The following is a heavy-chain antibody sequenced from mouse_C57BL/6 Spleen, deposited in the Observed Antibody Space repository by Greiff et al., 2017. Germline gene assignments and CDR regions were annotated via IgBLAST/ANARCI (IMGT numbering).Heavy chain of an antibody. CDR1: GYTFTSYW. D-gene: IGHD2-4*01. Sequence: QVQLQQPGAELVRPGSSVKLSCKASGYTFTSYWMHWVKQRPIQGLEWIGNIDPSDSETHYNQKFKDKATLTVDKSSSPAYMQLSSLTSEDSAVYYCARGFYDYDEAWFAYWGQGTLVTVSA. J-gene: IGHJ3*01. CDR3: ARGFYDYDEAWFAY. CDR2: IDPSDSET. V-gene: IGHV1-52*01.